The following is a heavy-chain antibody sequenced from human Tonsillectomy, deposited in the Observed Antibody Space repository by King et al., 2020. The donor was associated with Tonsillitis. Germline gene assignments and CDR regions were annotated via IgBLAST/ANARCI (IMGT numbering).Heavy chain of an antibody. J-gene: IGHJ3*02. V-gene: IGHV4-31*03. Sequence: QLQESGPGLVKPSQTLSLTCTVSGGSISSGGYYWSWIRQHPGKGLEWMGYIYYSGRTYYNPSLKSRVTISVDTSKNQFSLKLSSVTAADTAVYYCARDHWYYDSSGYDAFDIWGQGTMVTVSS. CDR2: IYYSGRT. CDR1: GGSISSGGYY. CDR3: ARDHWYYDSSGYDAFDI. D-gene: IGHD3-22*01.